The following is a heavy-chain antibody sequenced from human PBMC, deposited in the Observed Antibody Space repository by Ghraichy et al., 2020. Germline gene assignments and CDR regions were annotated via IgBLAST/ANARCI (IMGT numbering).Heavy chain of an antibody. CDR1: GGSISSYY. J-gene: IGHJ6*02. CDR2: IYYSGST. Sequence: SETLSLTCTVSGGSISSYYWNWIRQPPGKGLEWIGYIYYSGSTNYNSSLKSRVTISVDPSKNQFSLKLSSVTAADTAVYYCARDVVPSATKYGLDVWGQGTTGTV. CDR3: ARDVVPSATKYGLDV. V-gene: IGHV4-59*01. D-gene: IGHD2-2*01.